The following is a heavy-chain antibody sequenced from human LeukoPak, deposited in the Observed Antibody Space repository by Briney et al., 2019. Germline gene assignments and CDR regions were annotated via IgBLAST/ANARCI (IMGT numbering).Heavy chain of an antibody. CDR3: ARWVTPNAFDI. Sequence: SETLSLTCTVSGGSINSYYWSWIRQPAGKGREWIGRIYTSGSSNYNPSLKSRVTMSVDTSKNQFSLRLTSVTAADTAVYYCARWVTPNAFDIWGQGTMVTVSS. J-gene: IGHJ3*02. D-gene: IGHD4-23*01. CDR1: GGSINSYY. CDR2: IYTSGSS. V-gene: IGHV4-4*07.